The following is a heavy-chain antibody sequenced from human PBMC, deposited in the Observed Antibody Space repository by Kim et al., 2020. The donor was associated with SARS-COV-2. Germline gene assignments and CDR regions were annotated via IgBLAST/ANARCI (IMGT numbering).Heavy chain of an antibody. V-gene: IGHV4-59*13. D-gene: IGHD6-6*01. Sequence: SETLSLTCTVSGGSISSYYWSWIRQPPGKGLEWIGYIYYSGSTNYNPSLKSRVTISVDTSKNQFSLKLSSVTAADTAVYYCAGDLSSSVAKTNYYYYGM. CDR3: AGDLSSSVAKTNYYYYGM. CDR2: IYYSGST. J-gene: IGHJ6*01. CDR1: GGSISSYY.